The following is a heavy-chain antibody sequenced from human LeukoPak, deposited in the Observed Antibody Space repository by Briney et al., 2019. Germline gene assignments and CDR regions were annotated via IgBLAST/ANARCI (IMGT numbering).Heavy chain of an antibody. CDR3: ARGSYGHDY. Sequence: GGSLRLSCAASGFTFSSYSMNWVRQAPGKGLEWVSSISRSSSYIYYADSVKGRFTISRDNAKNSLYLQMNSLRAEDTAVYYCARGSYGHDYWGQGTLSPSPQ. J-gene: IGHJ4*02. D-gene: IGHD5-18*01. CDR1: GFTFSSYS. V-gene: IGHV3-21*01. CDR2: ISRSSSYI.